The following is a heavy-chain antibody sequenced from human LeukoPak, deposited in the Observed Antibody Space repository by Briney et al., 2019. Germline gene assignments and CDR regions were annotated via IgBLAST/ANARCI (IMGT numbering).Heavy chain of an antibody. CDR1: GFTFSSYS. CDR2: ISSSSSYI. Sequence: AGGSLRLSCAASGFTFSSYSMNWVRQAPGKGLEWVSSISSSSSYIYYADSVKGRFTISRDNAKNSLYLQVNSLRAEDTAVYYCARAPNQLWFRHYYYGMDVWGQGTTVTVSS. J-gene: IGHJ6*02. D-gene: IGHD5-18*01. CDR3: ARAPNQLWFRHYYYGMDV. V-gene: IGHV3-21*01.